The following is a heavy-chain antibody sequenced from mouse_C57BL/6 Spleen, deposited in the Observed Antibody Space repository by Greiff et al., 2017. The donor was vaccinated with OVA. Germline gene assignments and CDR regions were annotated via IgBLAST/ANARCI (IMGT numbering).Heavy chain of an antibody. Sequence: EVQLQESGPELVKPGASVKISCKASGYSFTGYYMNWVKQSPEKSLEWIGEINPSTGGTTYNQKFKAKATLTVDKSSSTAYMQLKSLTSEDSAVYYCARWPDYYGSYYFDYWGQGTTLTVSS. D-gene: IGHD1-1*01. CDR1: GYSFTGYY. CDR3: ARWPDYYGSYYFDY. J-gene: IGHJ2*01. CDR2: INPSTGGT. V-gene: IGHV1-42*01.